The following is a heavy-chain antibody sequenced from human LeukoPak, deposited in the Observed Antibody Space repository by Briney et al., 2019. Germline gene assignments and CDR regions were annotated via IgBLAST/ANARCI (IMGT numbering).Heavy chain of an antibody. D-gene: IGHD5-18*01. J-gene: IGHJ4*02. CDR3: ARAGYTYGYFDY. V-gene: IGHV4-59*04. CDR2: IYHSGNT. CDR1: GGSISSYY. Sequence: SETLSLTCTVSGGSISSYYWSWIRQPPGKGLDWIGSIYHSGNTYYNPSLKSRVTVSVDTSKNQFSLKLTSVTAADTAVYYCARAGYTYGYFDYWGQGALVTVSS.